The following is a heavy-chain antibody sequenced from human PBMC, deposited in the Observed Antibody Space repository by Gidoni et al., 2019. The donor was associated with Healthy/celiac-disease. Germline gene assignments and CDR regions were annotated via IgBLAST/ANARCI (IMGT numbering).Heavy chain of an antibody. Sequence: QVQLVESGGGVVQPGRSVRLSCAASGFTFSSYGMHWVRQAPGKGLEWVAVIWYDGSNKYYADAVKGRFTISRDNSKNTLYLQMNSLRAEDTAVYYCARDLDYDILTWAIDYWGQGTLVTVSS. CDR1: GFTFSSYG. V-gene: IGHV3-33*01. J-gene: IGHJ4*02. D-gene: IGHD3-9*01. CDR2: IWYDGSNK. CDR3: ARDLDYDILTWAIDY.